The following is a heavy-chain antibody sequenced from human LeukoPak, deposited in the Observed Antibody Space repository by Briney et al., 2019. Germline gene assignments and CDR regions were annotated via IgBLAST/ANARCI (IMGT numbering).Heavy chain of an antibody. V-gene: IGHV3-23*01. CDR2: ISGGTT. Sequence: PGGPLRLSCAASGFTISTYGMSWVRQAPGKGLEWVSSISGGTTYYADSVKGRFTISRDNSKNTVSLQMNSLRAEDTAVYYCAKSVYHSGNYWGQGTLVTVSS. CDR1: GFTISTYG. D-gene: IGHD3-10*01. CDR3: AKSVYHSGNY. J-gene: IGHJ4*02.